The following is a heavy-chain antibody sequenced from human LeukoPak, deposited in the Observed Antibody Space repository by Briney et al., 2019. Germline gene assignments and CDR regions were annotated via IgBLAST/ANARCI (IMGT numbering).Heavy chain of an antibody. CDR3: AKEKAPVITTPFDY. Sequence: GGSLRLSCAASGFTFSSCWMSWVRQAPGKGLEWVANIKQDGSEKYYVDSVKGRFTISRDNAKNSLYLQMNSLRAEDTAVYYCAKEKAPVITTPFDYWGQGTLVTVSS. J-gene: IGHJ4*02. V-gene: IGHV3-7*03. CDR2: IKQDGSEK. D-gene: IGHD3-22*01. CDR1: GFTFSSCW.